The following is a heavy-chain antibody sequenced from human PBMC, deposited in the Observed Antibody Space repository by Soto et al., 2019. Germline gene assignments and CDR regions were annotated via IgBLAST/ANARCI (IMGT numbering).Heavy chain of an antibody. D-gene: IGHD6-13*01. CDR1: GYTFTSYA. V-gene: IGHV1-3*01. CDR2: INAGNGNT. Sequence: VASVKVSCKASGYTFTSYAMHWVRQAPGQRLEWMGWINAGNGNTKYSQKFQGRVTITRDTSASTAYMELSSLRSEDTAVYYCAREYSSSPYNWFDPWGQGTLVTVSS. J-gene: IGHJ5*02. CDR3: AREYSSSPYNWFDP.